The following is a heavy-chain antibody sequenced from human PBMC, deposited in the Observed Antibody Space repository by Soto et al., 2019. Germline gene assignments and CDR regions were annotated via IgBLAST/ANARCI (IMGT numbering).Heavy chain of an antibody. D-gene: IGHD3-3*01. Sequence: GGSLRLSCAASGITFSSYAMSWVRQAPGKGLEWVSAISGSGGSTYYADSVKGRFTISRDNSKNTLYLQMNSLRAEDTAVYYCATITEGYDFWSGYYFWGQGTLVTVSS. CDR3: ATITEGYDFWSGYYF. J-gene: IGHJ4*02. CDR2: ISGSGGST. V-gene: IGHV3-23*01. CDR1: GITFSSYA.